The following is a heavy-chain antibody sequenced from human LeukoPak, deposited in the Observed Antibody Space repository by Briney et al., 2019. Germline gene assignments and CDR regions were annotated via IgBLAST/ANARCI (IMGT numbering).Heavy chain of an antibody. D-gene: IGHD3-9*01. CDR1: GGSFSGYY. CDR3: ARGADDDILTGYYL. CDR2: INHSGST. Sequence: PSETLSLTCAVYGGSFSGYYWSWIRQPPGKGLEWIGEINHSGSTNYNPSLKSRVTISVETSKNQFSLKLSSVTAADTAVYYCARGADDDILTGYYLWGQGTLVTVSS. V-gene: IGHV4-34*01. J-gene: IGHJ4*02.